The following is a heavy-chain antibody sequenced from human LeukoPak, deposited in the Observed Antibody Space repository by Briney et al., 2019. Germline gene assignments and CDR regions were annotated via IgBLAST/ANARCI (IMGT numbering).Heavy chain of an antibody. CDR3: ARMYRRSGSHRDAFDI. D-gene: IGHD1-26*01. CDR2: IDWDNAK. J-gene: IGHJ3*02. V-gene: IGHV2-70*17. CDR1: GFSLSSSGMC. Sequence: ESGPALVEPTQTLTLTCTFSGFSLSSSGMCVTSIRQPPGKALEWLARIDWDNAKFHNTSLKTRLTVSKDTSKNQVVLTMTNMDPVDTATYYCARMYRRSGSHRDAFDIWGRGTMVTVSS.